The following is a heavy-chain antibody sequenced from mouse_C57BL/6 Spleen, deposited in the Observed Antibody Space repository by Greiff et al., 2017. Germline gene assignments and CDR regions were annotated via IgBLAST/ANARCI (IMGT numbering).Heavy chain of an antibody. J-gene: IGHJ4*01. Sequence: QVQLKQPGAELVKPGASVKMSCKASGYTFTSYWITWVKQRPGQGLEWIGDIYPGSGSTNYNEKFKSKATLTVDTSSSTAYMQLSSVTSEDSAVYYCARGSGTAGYYYTMGYWGQGTSVTVSS. CDR3: ARGSGTAGYYYTMGY. CDR2: IYPGSGST. CDR1: GYTFTSYW. V-gene: IGHV1-55*01. D-gene: IGHD4-1*01.